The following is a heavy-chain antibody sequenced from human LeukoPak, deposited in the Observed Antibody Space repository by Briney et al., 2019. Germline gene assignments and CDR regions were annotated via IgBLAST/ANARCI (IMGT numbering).Heavy chain of an antibody. CDR1: GFTFSSYS. Sequence: GGSLRLSCAASGFTFSSYSMNWVRQAPGKGLEWVSSISSSSSYIYYADSVKGRFTISRDNAKNSLYLQMNSLRVEDTAVYHCARIPPMTTVTIWGQGTLVTVSS. CDR2: ISSSSSYI. CDR3: ARIPPMTTVTI. V-gene: IGHV3-21*01. J-gene: IGHJ4*02. D-gene: IGHD4-17*01.